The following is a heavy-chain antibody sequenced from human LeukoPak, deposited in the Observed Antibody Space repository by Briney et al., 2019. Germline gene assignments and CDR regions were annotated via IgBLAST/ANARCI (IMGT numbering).Heavy chain of an antibody. CDR3: ARDIDDYGGMDV. CDR2: ISSSSSYI. CDR1: GFTFSSYS. J-gene: IGHJ6*02. V-gene: IGHV3-21*01. D-gene: IGHD4/OR15-4a*01. Sequence: GGSLRLSCAASGFTFSSYSMNWVRPAPGKGLEWVSSISSSSSYIYYADSVKGRFTISRDNAKNSLYLQMNSLRAEDTAVYYCARDIDDYGGMDVWGQGTTVTVSS.